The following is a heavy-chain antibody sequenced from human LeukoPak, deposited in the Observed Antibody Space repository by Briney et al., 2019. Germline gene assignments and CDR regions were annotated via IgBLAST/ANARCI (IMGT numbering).Heavy chain of an antibody. D-gene: IGHD3-10*01. CDR2: IYYSGST. CDR1: GGSISSYY. J-gene: IGHJ5*02. Sequence: SETLSLTCTVSGGSISSYYWSWIRRPPEKGLEWIGYIYYSGSTNYNPSLKSRVTISVDTSKNQLSLKLSSVTAADTAVYYCARNKGRYGSGRVHFDPWGQGTLVTVSS. CDR3: ARNKGRYGSGRVHFDP. V-gene: IGHV4-59*08.